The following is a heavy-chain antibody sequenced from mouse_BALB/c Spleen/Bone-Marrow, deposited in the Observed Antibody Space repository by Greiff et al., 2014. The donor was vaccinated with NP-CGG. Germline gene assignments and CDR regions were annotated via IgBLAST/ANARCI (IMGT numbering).Heavy chain of an antibody. CDR2: IDPYYGGI. CDR1: GYSFTGYN. V-gene: IGHV1-39*01. D-gene: IGHD2-14*01. J-gene: IGHJ3*01. Sequence: EVKLVESGPELEKPGASVKISCKASGYSFTGYNMNWVKQNNGKSLEWIGSIDPYYGGISYNQKFKGKATLTVDKSSNTAYMQLKSLTSEDSAIYYCAISIEYRPLVYWGQGTLVTVSA. CDR3: AISIEYRPLVY.